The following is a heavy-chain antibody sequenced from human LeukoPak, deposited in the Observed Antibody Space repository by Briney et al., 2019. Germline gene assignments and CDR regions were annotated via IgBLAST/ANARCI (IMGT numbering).Heavy chain of an antibody. V-gene: IGHV3-21*01. CDR3: ARAKMVPDPSGFDS. CDR1: GLSLSIYR. J-gene: IGHJ4*02. CDR2: ISGIIRFI. Sequence: GGSLRLSCAASGLSLSIYRMNWVRQAPGKWLEWVSFISGIIRFIYYADSVKGPCTISRDNAKNSLYLQMNSLRAQDTATYYCARAKMVPDPSGFDSWGKGHLVTVSP. D-gene: IGHD3-10*01.